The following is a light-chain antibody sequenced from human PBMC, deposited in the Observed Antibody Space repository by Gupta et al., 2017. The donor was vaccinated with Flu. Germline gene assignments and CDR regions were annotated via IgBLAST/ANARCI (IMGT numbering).Light chain of an antibody. J-gene: IGLJ2*01. Sequence: SYELTQPPSVSVSPRQTASITCSGDKLGDKYACWYQQKPGQSPVLVIYQDSKRPSGIPERFSGSNSGNTATLTISGTQAMDEADYYCQAWDSRVVFGGGTKLTVL. CDR2: QDS. CDR1: KLGDKY. V-gene: IGLV3-1*01. CDR3: QAWDSRVV.